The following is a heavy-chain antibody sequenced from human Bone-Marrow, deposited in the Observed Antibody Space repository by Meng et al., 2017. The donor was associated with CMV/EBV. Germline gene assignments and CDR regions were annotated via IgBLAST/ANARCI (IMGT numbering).Heavy chain of an antibody. CDR1: GFTVSSNY. Sequence: GESLKISCAAFGFTVSSNYMSWVSQAPGKGLEWVSVIYSGGSTYYADSVKGRFTISRDNSKNPLYLQMNSLRAEDTAVYYCERDGGDFWSGYSLSYWVRGPLVPVPS. J-gene: IGHJ4*02. CDR3: ERDGGDFWSGYSLSY. CDR2: IYSGGST. V-gene: IGHV3-66*02. D-gene: IGHD3-3*01.